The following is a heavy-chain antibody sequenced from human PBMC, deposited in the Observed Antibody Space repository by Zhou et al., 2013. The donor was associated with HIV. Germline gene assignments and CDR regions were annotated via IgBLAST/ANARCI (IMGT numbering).Heavy chain of an antibody. J-gene: IGHJ6*03. CDR3: ARGAELELRSPPSYYYYYYMDV. CDR1: GGTFSSYA. V-gene: IGHV1-69*05. Sequence: QVQLVQSGAEVKKPGSSVKVSCKASGGTFSSYAISWVRQAPGQGLEWMGGIIPIFGTANYAQKFQGRVTITTDESTSTAYMELSSLRSEDTAVYYCARGAELELRSPPSYYYYYYMDVWGKGTTVTVSS. CDR2: IIPIFGTA. D-gene: IGHD1-7*01.